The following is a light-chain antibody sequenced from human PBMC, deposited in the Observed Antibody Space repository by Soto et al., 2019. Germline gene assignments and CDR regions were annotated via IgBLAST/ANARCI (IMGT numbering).Light chain of an antibody. J-gene: IGLJ1*01. Sequence: QSVLTQPPSASGSPGQSVTISSTGTSSDVGTYNYVSWYQQHPGKAPKVMIYEVTYRPSGVSNRFSGSKSGNTASLTISGLQAEDEAEYYCSSYTGSSTLYVFGTGTKVTVL. CDR2: EVT. CDR1: SSDVGTYNY. CDR3: SSYTGSSTLYV. V-gene: IGLV2-14*01.